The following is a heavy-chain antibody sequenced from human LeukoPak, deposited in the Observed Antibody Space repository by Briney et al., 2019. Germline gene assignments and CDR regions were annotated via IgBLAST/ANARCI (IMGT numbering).Heavy chain of an antibody. V-gene: IGHV4-39*01. CDR2: IYYSGST. J-gene: IGHJ4*02. Sequence: NPSETLSLTCTVSGGSISSSSYYWGWIRQPPGKGLEWIGSIYYSGSTYYNPSLKSRVTISVDTSKNQFSLKLSSVTAADTAVYYCARLPVADYWGQGTLVTVSS. CDR3: ARLPVADY. CDR1: GGSISSSSYY.